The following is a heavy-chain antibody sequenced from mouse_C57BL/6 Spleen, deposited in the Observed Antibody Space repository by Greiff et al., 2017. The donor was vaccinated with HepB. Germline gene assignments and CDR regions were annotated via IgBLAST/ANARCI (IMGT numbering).Heavy chain of an antibody. CDR2: INPNNGGT. CDR1: GYTFTDYN. V-gene: IGHV1-22*01. D-gene: IGHD1-1*01. CDR3: ASVATRVAPYAMDY. Sequence: VQLKQSGPELVKPGASVKMSCKASGYTFTDYNMHWVKQSHGKSLEWIGYINPNNGGTSYNQKFKGKATLTVNKSSSTAYMELRSLTSEDSAVYYCASVATRVAPYAMDYWGQGTSVTVSS. J-gene: IGHJ4*01.